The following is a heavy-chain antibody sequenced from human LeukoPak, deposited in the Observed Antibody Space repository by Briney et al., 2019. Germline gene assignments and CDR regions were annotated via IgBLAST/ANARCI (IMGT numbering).Heavy chain of an antibody. Sequence: GESLKISCKGSGYSFTSYWISWVRQMPGKGLEWMGRIDPSDSYTNYSPSFQGHVTISADKSISTAYLQWSSLKASDTAMYYCARQQQFCSGGNCYSLNAFDLWGQGTVVIVSS. CDR1: GYSFTSYW. CDR3: ARQQQFCSGGNCYSLNAFDL. CDR2: IDPSDSYT. J-gene: IGHJ3*01. V-gene: IGHV5-10-1*01. D-gene: IGHD2-15*01.